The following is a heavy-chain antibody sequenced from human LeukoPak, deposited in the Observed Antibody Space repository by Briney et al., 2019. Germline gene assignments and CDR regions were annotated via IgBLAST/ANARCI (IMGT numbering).Heavy chain of an antibody. Sequence: SEALSLTCTVSGGSISSSTYNWDWIRQPPGKGLEWIGRISYSGSTYYNPSLKSRVTISVDTSKNQFSLKLSSVTAADTAVYYCARTTEGGYTYGYFYYYYMDAWGKGTTVTISS. D-gene: IGHD5-18*01. CDR2: ISYSGST. V-gene: IGHV4-39*07. CDR3: ARTTEGGYTYGYFYYYYMDA. CDR1: GGSISSSTYN. J-gene: IGHJ6*03.